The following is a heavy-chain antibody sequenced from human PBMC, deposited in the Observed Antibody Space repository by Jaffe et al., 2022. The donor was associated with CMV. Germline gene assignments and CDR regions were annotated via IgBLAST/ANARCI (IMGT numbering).Heavy chain of an antibody. CDR1: GFIFSNAW. CDR2: IKSKTDGGTA. V-gene: IGHV3-15*01. D-gene: IGHD2-15*01. Sequence: EVQAVESGGDLVKPGGSLRLSCVASGFIFSNAWINWVRQAPGKGLEWVGRIKSKTDGGTADYAAPVKGRFIISRDDSKNTLHLQMNSLKTEDTGVYYCSPQPFDSRIYWGQGTLVTVS. J-gene: IGHJ4*02. CDR3: SPQPFDSRIY.